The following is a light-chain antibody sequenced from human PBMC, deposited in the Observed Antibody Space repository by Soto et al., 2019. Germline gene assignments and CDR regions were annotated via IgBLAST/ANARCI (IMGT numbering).Light chain of an antibody. Sequence: QMTQSPSTLSASVVDRFTITFLASQSIKNWLAWYQQKPGTAPKFLIYDASTLESGVPSRFSGSGSGTEFTLTISSLQADDFATYFCQQYDDYPLTFGGGTKVDIK. CDR2: DAS. CDR3: QQYDDYPLT. V-gene: IGKV1-5*01. J-gene: IGKJ4*01. CDR1: QSIKNW.